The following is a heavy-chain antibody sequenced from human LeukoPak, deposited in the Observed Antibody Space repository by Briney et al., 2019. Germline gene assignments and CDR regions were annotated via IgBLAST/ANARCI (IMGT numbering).Heavy chain of an antibody. Sequence: GRSLRLSCAASGFTFSSYGMHWVRQAPGKGLEWVAVISYDGGNKYYADSVKGRFTISRDNSKNTLYLQMNSLRAEDTAVYYCASPLRGYCSSTSCYSLWGQGTLVTVSS. V-gene: IGHV3-30*03. D-gene: IGHD2-2*01. CDR3: ASPLRGYCSSTSCYSL. CDR2: ISYDGGNK. CDR1: GFTFSSYG. J-gene: IGHJ4*02.